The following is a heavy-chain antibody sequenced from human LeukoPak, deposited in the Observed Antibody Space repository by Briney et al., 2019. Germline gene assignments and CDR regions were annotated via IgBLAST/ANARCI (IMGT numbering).Heavy chain of an antibody. J-gene: IGHJ6*03. D-gene: IGHD2-2*01. CDR2: IYYSGST. CDR1: GGSISSYY. CDR3: ARATRSSTTYYYYYMDV. Sequence: SETLSLTCTVSGGSISSYYWSWIRQPPGNGLEWIGYIYYSGSTNYNPSLKSRVTISVDTSKNQFSLKLSSVTAADTAVYYCARATRSSTTYYYYYMDVWGKGTTVTVSS. V-gene: IGHV4-59*01.